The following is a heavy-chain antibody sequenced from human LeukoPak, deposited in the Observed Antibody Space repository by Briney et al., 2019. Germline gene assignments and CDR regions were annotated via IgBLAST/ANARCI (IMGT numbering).Heavy chain of an antibody. J-gene: IGHJ4*02. CDR1: GFTFSSYS. D-gene: IGHD6-19*01. Sequence: GGSLRLSCAASGFTFSSYSMNWVRQAPGKGLEWVSSISSSSSYIYYADSVKGRFTISRDNAKNSLYLQMNSLRAEDTAVYYFARDLRIAVAGSDDCWGQGTLVTVSS. CDR2: ISSSSSYI. V-gene: IGHV3-21*01. CDR3: ARDLRIAVAGSDDC.